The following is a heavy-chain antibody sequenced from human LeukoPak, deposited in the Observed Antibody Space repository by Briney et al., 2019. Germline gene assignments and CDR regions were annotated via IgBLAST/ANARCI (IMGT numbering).Heavy chain of an antibody. J-gene: IGHJ4*02. CDR2: IDHSGST. CDR3: ARVGMITFGGVADYFDY. Sequence: SETLSLTCAVSGYSISSGYYWGWIRQPPGKGLEWIGSIDHSGSTYYNPSLKSRVTISVDTSKNQFSLKLSSVTAADTAVYYCARVGMITFGGVADYFDYWGQGTLVTVSS. CDR1: GYSISSGYY. D-gene: IGHD3-16*01. V-gene: IGHV4-38-2*01.